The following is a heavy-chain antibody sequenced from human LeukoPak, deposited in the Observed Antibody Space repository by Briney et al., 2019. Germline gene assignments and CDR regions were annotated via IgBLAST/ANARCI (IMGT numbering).Heavy chain of an antibody. Sequence: GGSLRLSCEASGFIFSNYGMHWIRQAPGKGLEWVAVIWYDASKEYYQNSVEGRFTISRDDSKNTLYLQMNSLRPEDTAMYYCAREPRYSYGLSFHWFDPWGQGTLVTVSS. D-gene: IGHD5-18*01. CDR2: IWYDASKE. V-gene: IGHV3-33*01. J-gene: IGHJ5*02. CDR1: GFIFSNYG. CDR3: AREPRYSYGLSFHWFDP.